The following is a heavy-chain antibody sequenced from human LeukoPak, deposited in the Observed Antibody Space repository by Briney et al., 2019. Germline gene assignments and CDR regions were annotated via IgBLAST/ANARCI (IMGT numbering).Heavy chain of an antibody. CDR3: ASGYSSTWYPQH. CDR2: INHSGRI. D-gene: IGHD6-13*01. Sequence: SETLSLTCAVYGGSFSGYYCSWIRQPPGKGLEWIGEINHSGRINYNTSLKSRVTISLDTSKNQVSLKLSSVTAADTAVYYCASGYSSTWYPQHWGQGTLVTVSS. CDR1: GGSFSGYY. J-gene: IGHJ1*01. V-gene: IGHV4-34*01.